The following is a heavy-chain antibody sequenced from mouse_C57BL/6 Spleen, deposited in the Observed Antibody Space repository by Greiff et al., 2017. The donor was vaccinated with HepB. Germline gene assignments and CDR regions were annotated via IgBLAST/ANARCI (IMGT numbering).Heavy chain of an antibody. D-gene: IGHD3-3*01. V-gene: IGHV1-59*01. CDR3: ASKGGYAMDY. CDR1: GYTFTSYW. Sequence: QVQLQQPGAELVRPGPSVKLSCKASGYTFTSYWMHWVKQRPGQGLEWIGVIDPSDSYTNYNQKFKGKATLTVDTSSSTAYMQLSSLTSEDSAVYYCASKGGYAMDYWGQGTSVTVSS. CDR2: IDPSDSYT. J-gene: IGHJ4*01.